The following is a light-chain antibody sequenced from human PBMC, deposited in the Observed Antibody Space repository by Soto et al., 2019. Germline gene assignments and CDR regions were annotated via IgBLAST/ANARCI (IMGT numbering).Light chain of an antibody. V-gene: IGKV3-20*01. Sequence: EVVLTQSPFALSLSPVERSTLSFMASQTVSVNFLAWYQQKPGQAPRLLIYNAFSRPTGIPDRFSGSGSGTDFTLTISRLEPEDFAVYYCQQCSTLPRTFGQGTKV. CDR3: QQCSTLPRT. CDR2: NAF. J-gene: IGKJ1*01. CDR1: QTVSVNF.